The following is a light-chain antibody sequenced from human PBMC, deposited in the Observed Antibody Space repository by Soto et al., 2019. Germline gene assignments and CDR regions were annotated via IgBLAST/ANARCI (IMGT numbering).Light chain of an antibody. V-gene: IGLV1-40*01. CDR3: QSYDSSLSAVV. CDR1: SSNIGAGYD. CDR2: DNS. J-gene: IGLJ2*01. Sequence: QSVLTQPPSVSGAPGQRVTISCTGSSSNIGAGYDVHWYQQFPGTAPTLLIYDNSNRPSGVPDRFSGSKSGTSASLAITGLQAEDEADYYCQSYDSSLSAVVFGGGTKLTVL.